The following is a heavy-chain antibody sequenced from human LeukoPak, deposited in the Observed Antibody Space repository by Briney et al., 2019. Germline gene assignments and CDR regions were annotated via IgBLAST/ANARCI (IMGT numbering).Heavy chain of an antibody. D-gene: IGHD6-6*01. CDR1: GESISSHY. CDR2: VTNSGTT. Sequence: SETLSLTCNVSGESISSHYWSWTLQSPGKGLEWVGYVTNSGTTKFNPSLMSRVTISRDTSKNQISLRLSSVTAADTAVYYCARVIAARRYYYYYYMDVWGKGTTVTVSS. J-gene: IGHJ6*03. CDR3: ARVIAARRYYYYYYMDV. V-gene: IGHV4-59*11.